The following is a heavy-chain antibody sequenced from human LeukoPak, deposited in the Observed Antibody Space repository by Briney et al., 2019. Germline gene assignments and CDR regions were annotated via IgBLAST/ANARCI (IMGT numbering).Heavy chain of an antibody. V-gene: IGHV4-34*01. CDR3: ARLRLRRFGDRDFDY. CDR1: GGSFSGYY. D-gene: IGHD3-10*01. J-gene: IGHJ4*02. Sequence: PSETLSLTCAVYGGSFSGYYWSWIRQPPGKGLEWIGEINHSGSTNYNPSLKSRVTISVDTSKNQFSLKLSSVTAADTAVYYCARLRLRRFGDRDFDYWGQGTLVTVSS. CDR2: INHSGST.